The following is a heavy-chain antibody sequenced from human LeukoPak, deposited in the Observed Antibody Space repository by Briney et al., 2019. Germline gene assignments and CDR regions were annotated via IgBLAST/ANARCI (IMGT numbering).Heavy chain of an antibody. CDR1: AFIFSGHW. CDR3: ARRMKAAAGSHYFDY. CDR2: IKEDGSER. V-gene: IGHV3-7*03. Sequence: GGSLRLSCEGSAFIFSGHWMNWVRQTPGKGLEWVASIKEDGSERQYVDSVKGRFSISRDNTKGSLFLQLNSLRAEDTAVYYCARRMKAAAGSHYFDYWGQGTLVTVSS. D-gene: IGHD6-13*01. J-gene: IGHJ4*02.